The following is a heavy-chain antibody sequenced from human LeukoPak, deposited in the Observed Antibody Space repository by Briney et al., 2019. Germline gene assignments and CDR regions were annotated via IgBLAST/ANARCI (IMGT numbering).Heavy chain of an antibody. CDR2: IYDSGST. D-gene: IGHD3-3*01. J-gene: IGHJ4*02. Sequence: SSETLSLTCTVSGGSISRGEYYWSWIRQPPGKGLEWIGDIYDSGSTYYTPSLKSRVIISVDTSKNQFSLKLSSVTAADTAVYYCARGGDFWSGFFDWGQGTLVTVSS. V-gene: IGHV4-30-4*01. CDR1: GGSISRGEYY. CDR3: ARGGDFWSGFFD.